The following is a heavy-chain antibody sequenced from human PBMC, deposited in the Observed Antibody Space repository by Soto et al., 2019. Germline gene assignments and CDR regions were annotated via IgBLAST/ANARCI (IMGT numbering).Heavy chain of an antibody. Sequence: SESLSLTCSVYGWSFRGYDWSGIRQPPGKGLEWIGEINHSGSTNYNPSLKSRVTISVDTSKNQFSLKLSSVTAEDTAVYYCARGRGVRGVISSAWFDYWGQGTLVTVSS. CDR2: INHSGST. CDR3: ARGRGVRGVISSAWFDY. D-gene: IGHD3-10*01. J-gene: IGHJ5*01. V-gene: IGHV4-34*01. CDR1: GWSFRGYD.